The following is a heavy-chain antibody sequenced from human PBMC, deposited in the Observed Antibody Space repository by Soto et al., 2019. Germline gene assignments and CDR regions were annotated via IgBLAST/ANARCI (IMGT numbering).Heavy chain of an antibody. CDR2: ISAYNGNT. CDR3: ARDCEEVATIGLRYYYYYGMDV. J-gene: IGHJ6*02. D-gene: IGHD5-12*01. V-gene: IGHV1-18*01. CDR1: GYTFTSYG. Sequence: GASVKVSCKASGYTFTSYGISWVRQAPGQGLEWMGWISAYNGNTNYAQKLQGRVTMTTDTSTSTAYMELRSLRSDDTAVYYCARDCEEVATIGLRYYYYYGMDVWGQGTTVTVSS.